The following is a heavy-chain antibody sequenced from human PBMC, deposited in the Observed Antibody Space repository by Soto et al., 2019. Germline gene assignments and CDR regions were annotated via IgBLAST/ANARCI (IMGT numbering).Heavy chain of an antibody. CDR2: IWYDGSNK. J-gene: IGHJ5*02. D-gene: IGHD2-2*01. Sequence: QVQLVESGGGVVQPGRSLGLSCAASGFSFTNHGMHWVRQTPGKGLEWVAVIWYDGSNKYYADSVKGRFTISRDTSKNTLYLQMNSLRAEDTAVYYCARRAGYQLMGDGGWFDPWGQGTLVTVSS. CDR3: ARRAGYQLMGDGGWFDP. CDR1: GFSFTNHG. V-gene: IGHV3-33*01.